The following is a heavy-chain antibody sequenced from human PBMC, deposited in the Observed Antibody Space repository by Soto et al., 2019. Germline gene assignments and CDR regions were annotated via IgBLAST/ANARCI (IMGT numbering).Heavy chain of an antibody. D-gene: IGHD3-10*01. J-gene: IGHJ6*02. CDR2: IHYSGNT. Sequence: QVQLQESGPGLVNPSETLSLTCTVSGGSISGYYWSWIRQPPGKGLECIGYIHYSGNTNYHPSLKSRITISADASQDQISLNLRSVTTADTAVYYCARDRGRTRGYYGGMDVGGRATAVMVS. CDR1: GGSISGYY. V-gene: IGHV4-59*01. CDR3: ARDRGRTRGYYGGMDV.